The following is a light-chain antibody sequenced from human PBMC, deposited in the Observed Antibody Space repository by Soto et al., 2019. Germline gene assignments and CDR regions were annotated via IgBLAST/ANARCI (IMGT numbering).Light chain of an antibody. CDR3: QLYGSSPKT. V-gene: IGKV3-20*01. CDR1: QTISSNY. Sequence: EIVLTQSPGTLSLSPGERATLSCRATQTISSNYLAWYQQKPGQAPKLLIHGASTRATDIPDRFSGSGSGTDFTLTISRLEPEDFAVYYCQLYGSSPKTFGQGTKVEV. J-gene: IGKJ1*01. CDR2: GAS.